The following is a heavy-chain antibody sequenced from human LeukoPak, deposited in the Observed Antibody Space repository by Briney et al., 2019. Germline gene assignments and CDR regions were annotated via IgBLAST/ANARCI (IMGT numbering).Heavy chain of an antibody. CDR2: TWYDGSNK. D-gene: IGHD1-26*01. V-gene: IGHV3-33*08. J-gene: IGHJ4*02. CDR3: ARGGLTIAEATTSWYLDY. CDR1: GFTFSDYT. Sequence: PGGSLRLSCSASGFTFSDYTMHWVRQAQGKGLEWVALTWYDGSNKNYADSVKGRFTISRDNSKNTLYLQMNSLRGEDTAVYLCARGGLTIAEATTSWYLDYWGRGTLVTVSS.